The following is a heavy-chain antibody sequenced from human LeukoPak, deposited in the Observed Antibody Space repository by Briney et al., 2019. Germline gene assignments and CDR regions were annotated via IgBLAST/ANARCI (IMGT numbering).Heavy chain of an antibody. Sequence: SVKVSCKASGGTFSSYAISWVRQAPGQGLEWRGGIIPIFGTANYAQKFQGRVTITTDESTSTAYMELSSLRSEDTAVYYCARDPGGWFHPWGQGTLVTVSS. J-gene: IGHJ5*02. CDR2: IIPIFGTA. V-gene: IGHV1-69*05. CDR1: GGTFSSYA. CDR3: ARDPGGWFHP.